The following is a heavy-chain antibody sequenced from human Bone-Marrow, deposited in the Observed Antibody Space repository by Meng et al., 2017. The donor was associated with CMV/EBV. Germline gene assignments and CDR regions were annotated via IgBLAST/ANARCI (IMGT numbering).Heavy chain of an antibody. CDR2: ISYDGSNK. CDR3: ARDPEKMGATMESDAFDI. D-gene: IGHD1-26*01. Sequence: GESLKISCAASGFTFSSYAMHWVRQAPGKGLEWVAVISYDGSNKYYADSVKGRFTISRDNSKKTLYLQMNSLRAEDTAVYYCARDPEKMGATMESDAFDIWGQGTMVTVSS. V-gene: IGHV3-30*04. J-gene: IGHJ3*02. CDR1: GFTFSSYA.